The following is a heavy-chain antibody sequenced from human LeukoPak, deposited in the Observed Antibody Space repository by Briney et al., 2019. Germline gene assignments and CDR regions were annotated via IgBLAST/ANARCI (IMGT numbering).Heavy chain of an antibody. Sequence: PSQTLSLTCTVSGGSISSGGYYWSWIRQHPGKGLEWIGYIYYSGSTYYNPSLKSRVTISVDTSKNQFSLKLSSVTAADTAVYYCARDLVMGDDRGLDYWGQGTLVTVSS. V-gene: IGHV4-31*03. D-gene: IGHD3-16*01. CDR2: IYYSGST. J-gene: IGHJ4*02. CDR1: GGSISSGGYY. CDR3: ARDLVMGDDRGLDY.